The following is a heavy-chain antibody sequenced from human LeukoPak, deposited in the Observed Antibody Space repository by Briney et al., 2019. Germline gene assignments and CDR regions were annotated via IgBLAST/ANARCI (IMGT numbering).Heavy chain of an antibody. CDR1: GFTFSSYA. J-gene: IGHJ4*02. CDR3: ARNTHGITMIVSLDY. CDR2: ISYDGGNK. V-gene: IGHV3-30-3*01. Sequence: GGSLRLSCAASGFTFSSYAIYWVRQAPGKGLEWVAVISYDGGNKYYADSVKGRFTISRDNSKNTLYLQMNSLRAEDTAVYYCARNTHGITMIVSLDYWGQGTLVTVSS. D-gene: IGHD3-22*01.